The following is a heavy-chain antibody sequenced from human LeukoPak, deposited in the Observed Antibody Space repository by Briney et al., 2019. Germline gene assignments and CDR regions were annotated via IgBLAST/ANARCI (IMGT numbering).Heavy chain of an antibody. D-gene: IGHD3-22*01. CDR3: AKGDYDSSGYHF. CDR1: GFTFSSYG. Sequence: GGSLRLSCAASGFTFSSYGMHWVRQAPGKGLEWVAVISYDGSNKYYADSVKGRFTISRDNSKNTLYLQMNSLRAEGTAVYYCAKGDYDSSGYHFWGQGILVTVSS. V-gene: IGHV3-30*18. CDR2: ISYDGSNK. J-gene: IGHJ4*02.